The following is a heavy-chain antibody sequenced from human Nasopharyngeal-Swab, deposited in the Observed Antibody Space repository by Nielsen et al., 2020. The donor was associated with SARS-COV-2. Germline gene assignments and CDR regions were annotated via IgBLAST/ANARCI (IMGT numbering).Heavy chain of an antibody. D-gene: IGHD3-10*01. J-gene: IGHJ4*02. V-gene: IGHV4-61*08. Sequence: SETLSLTCSVSGGSVSSVGYYWNWIRQPPGRPLEWLGYIYHDGGTNYNPSLMGRVIMSVDTSKNQFSLRLTSVSTADTAAYYCARDRGDLRKYNCDSWGQGTLVTVSS. CDR2: IYHDGGT. CDR1: GGSVSSVGYY. CDR3: ARDRGDLRKYNCDS.